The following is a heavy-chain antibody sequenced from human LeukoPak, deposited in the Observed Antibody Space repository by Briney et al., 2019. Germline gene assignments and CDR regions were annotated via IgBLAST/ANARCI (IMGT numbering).Heavy chain of an antibody. J-gene: IGHJ4*02. CDR1: GGSISSYY. D-gene: IGHD5-24*01. Sequence: SETLSLTCTVSGGSISSYYWSWIRQPPGKGLEWIGYIYYSGSTNYNPSLKSRVTISVDTSKNQFSLKLSSVTAADTAVYYCAGRDGYNLAFGYWGQGTLVTVSS. CDR3: AGRDGYNLAFGY. CDR2: IYYSGST. V-gene: IGHV4-59*08.